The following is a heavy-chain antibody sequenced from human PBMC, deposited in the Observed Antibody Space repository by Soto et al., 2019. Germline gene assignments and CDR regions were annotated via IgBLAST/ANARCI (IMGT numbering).Heavy chain of an antibody. CDR2: INPSGGST. CDR1: GYTFTNYY. D-gene: IGHD2-15*01. CDR3: SRKYCSADSFHSGTIPPFYYYYGMDV. J-gene: IGHJ6*02. Sequence: QVQLVQSGAEVKKPGASVKVSCKASGYTFTNYYIHWVRQAPGQGLEWMGIINPSGGSTASAPDFQDRVTMTRDTETGTVYMDVSSLRSEDTAVYYCSRKYCSADSFHSGTIPPFYYYYGMDVWGQGTTVTGSS. V-gene: IGHV1-46*03.